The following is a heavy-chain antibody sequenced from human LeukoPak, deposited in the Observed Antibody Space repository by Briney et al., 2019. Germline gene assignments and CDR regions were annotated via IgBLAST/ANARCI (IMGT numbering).Heavy chain of an antibody. CDR2: INHSGST. CDR3: ASRYFCSSTSCYTFDY. CDR1: GEPFNGYY. Sequence: PSETLSLTCAVYGEPFNGYYWNWIRQSPGKGLEWIGEINHSGSTSYNPSLKSRVTISVDTSKNQFSLKLNSVTAADTAVYYCASRYFCSSTSCYTFDYWGQGTLVTVSS. J-gene: IGHJ4*02. D-gene: IGHD2-2*02. V-gene: IGHV4-34*01.